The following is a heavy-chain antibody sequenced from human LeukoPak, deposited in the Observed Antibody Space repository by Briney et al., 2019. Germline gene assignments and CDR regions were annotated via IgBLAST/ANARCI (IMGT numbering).Heavy chain of an antibody. D-gene: IGHD3-22*01. V-gene: IGHV3-49*04. Sequence: GGSLRLSCAASGFTFSSFEMNWVRQAPGKGLEWVGFIRSKAYGGTTEYAASVKGRFTISRDDSKSIAYLKMNSLKTEDTAVYYCTSTGSGYYYSFDYWGQGTLVTVSS. J-gene: IGHJ4*02. CDR2: IRSKAYGGTT. CDR1: GFTFSSFE. CDR3: TSTGSGYYYSFDY.